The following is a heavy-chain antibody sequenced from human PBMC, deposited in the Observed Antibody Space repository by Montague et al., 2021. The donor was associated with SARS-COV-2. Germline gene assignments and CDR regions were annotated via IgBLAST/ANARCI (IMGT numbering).Heavy chain of an antibody. Sequence: SETLSLTCTVSGGTISSYYYSWIRQPPGKALEWIGYISYIGSTXXXPXXXXRVTVSIDTSKNQFSLGLTSVTPADTAVYYCAREVVGVKTNWLDTWGQGTLVTVSS. J-gene: IGHJ5*02. CDR3: AREVVGVKTNWLDT. V-gene: IGHV4-59*01. CDR1: GGTISSYY. D-gene: IGHD3-16*01. CDR2: ISYIGST.